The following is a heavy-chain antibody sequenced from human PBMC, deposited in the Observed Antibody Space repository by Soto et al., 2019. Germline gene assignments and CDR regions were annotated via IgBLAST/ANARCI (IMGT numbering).Heavy chain of an antibody. D-gene: IGHD2-21*02. Sequence: GGSLRLSCAASGVTFSISWMNLVRQAPGKGLEWVGRIKSKTDGGTTDYAAPVKGRFTISRDDSKNTLYLQMNSLKTEDTAVYYCTTEGSPVTQGLSDYWGQGTLVTVSS. CDR3: TTEGSPVTQGLSDY. CDR2: IKSKTDGGTT. CDR1: GVTFSISW. J-gene: IGHJ4*02. V-gene: IGHV3-15*07.